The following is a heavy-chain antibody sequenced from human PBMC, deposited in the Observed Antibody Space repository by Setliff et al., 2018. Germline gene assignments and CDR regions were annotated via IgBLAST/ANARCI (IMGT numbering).Heavy chain of an antibody. D-gene: IGHD1-1*01. Sequence: GSLRLSCAASGFTFSSDAMTWVRQAPGRGLEWVGRVYSSVYSSGITSYNPSLKSRVTISMDTSKNQFSLGLTSVTAADTAVYYCARESAGDESVRHLYYTDVWGRGTTVTVSS. CDR1: GFTFSSDA. CDR2: RVYSSVYSSGIT. CDR3: ARESAGDESVRHLYYTDV. V-gene: IGHV4-4*09. J-gene: IGHJ6*03.